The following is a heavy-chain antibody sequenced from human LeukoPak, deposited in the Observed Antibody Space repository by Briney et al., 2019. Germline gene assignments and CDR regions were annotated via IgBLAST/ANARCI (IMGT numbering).Heavy chain of an antibody. CDR3: ASGGSYYNAFDI. Sequence: SETLSLTCTVSGGSISSSSYYWGWIRQPPGKGLEWIGSIYYSGSTYYNPSLKSRVTISVDTSKNQFSLKLSSVTAADTAVYYCASGGSYYNAFDIWGQGTMVTVSS. CDR2: IYYSGST. J-gene: IGHJ3*02. D-gene: IGHD1-26*01. V-gene: IGHV4-39*07. CDR1: GGSISSSSYY.